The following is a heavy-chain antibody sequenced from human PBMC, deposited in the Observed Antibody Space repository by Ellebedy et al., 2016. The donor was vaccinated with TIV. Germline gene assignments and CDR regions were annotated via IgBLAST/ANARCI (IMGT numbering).Heavy chain of an antibody. J-gene: IGHJ6*02. CDR2: ITGGHYI. Sequence: GESLKISXAASGFTFSTYSMNWVRQAPGKRLEWVASITGGHYIFYADSVKGRFTISRDNVKHSLFLQMNSLRAEDTAVYYCARDSDGLDVWGQGTTVTVSS. CDR1: GFTFSTYS. CDR3: ARDSDGLDV. V-gene: IGHV3-21*06.